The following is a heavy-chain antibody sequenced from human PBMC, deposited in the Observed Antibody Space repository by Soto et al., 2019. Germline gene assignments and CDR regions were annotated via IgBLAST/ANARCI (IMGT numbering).Heavy chain of an antibody. J-gene: IGHJ6*02. CDR2: IYTSGST. CDR3: ARDGFETGDYYYYGMDV. CDR1: GGSISSYY. D-gene: IGHD2-8*02. Sequence: SETLSLTCTVSGGSISSYYWSWIRQPAGKGLEWIGRIYTSGSTNYNPSLKSRVTMSVDTSKNQFSLKLSSVTAADTAVYYCARDGFETGDYYYYGMDVWGQGTTVTVSS. V-gene: IGHV4-4*07.